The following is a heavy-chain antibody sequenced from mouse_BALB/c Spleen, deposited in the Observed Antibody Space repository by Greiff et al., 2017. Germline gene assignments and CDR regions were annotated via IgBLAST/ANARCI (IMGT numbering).Heavy chain of an antibody. V-gene: IGHV5-6-5*01. J-gene: IGHJ1*01. D-gene: IGHD1-1*01. CDR3: ANYYGSTYFDV. CDR2: ISSGGST. CDR1: GFTFSSYA. Sequence: EVKLMESGGGLVKPGGSLKLSCAASGFTFSSYAMSWVRQTPEKRLEWVASISSGGSTYYPDSVKGRFTISRDNARNILYLQMSSLRSEDTAMYYCANYYGSTYFDVWGAGTTVTVSS.